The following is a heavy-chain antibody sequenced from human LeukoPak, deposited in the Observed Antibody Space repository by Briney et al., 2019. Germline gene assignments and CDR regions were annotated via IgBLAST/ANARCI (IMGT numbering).Heavy chain of an antibody. V-gene: IGHV1-8*03. Sequence: ASVKVSCKASGYTFTTYDINWVRQAAGQGFEWMGWMNPKSGDAGYADKFQCRVAITRHTSINTAYLELSALTSDDTAVYYCARGPFGNCGGGPCHFRDIDNWYDPWGQGTLVTVSS. J-gene: IGHJ5*02. CDR3: ARGPFGNCGGGPCHFRDIDNWYDP. CDR1: GYTFTTYD. CDR2: MNPKSGDA. D-gene: IGHD2-21*01.